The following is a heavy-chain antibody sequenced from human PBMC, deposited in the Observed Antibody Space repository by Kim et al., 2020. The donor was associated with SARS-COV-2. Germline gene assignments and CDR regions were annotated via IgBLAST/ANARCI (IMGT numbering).Heavy chain of an antibody. D-gene: IGHD1-1*01. CDR3: MGDPGTY. V-gene: IGHV3-7*04. CDR2: DGSEA. Sequence: DGSEAYDADSVKCRVTISRDNAKNSLYLQMNSLRAEDTAVYDCMGDPGTYWGQGTLVIVSS. J-gene: IGHJ4*02.